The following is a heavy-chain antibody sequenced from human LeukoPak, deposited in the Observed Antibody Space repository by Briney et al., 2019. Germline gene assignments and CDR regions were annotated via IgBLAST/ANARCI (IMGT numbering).Heavy chain of an antibody. D-gene: IGHD3-3*01. CDR2: VDPEDGET. CDR1: GYTFTDYY. CDR3: ATLWDDFWSGGAGY. V-gene: IGHV1-69-2*01. Sequence: ASVKVSCKVSGYTFTDYYMHWVQQAPGKGLEWMGLVDPEDGETIYAEKFQGRVTITTDTSTDTAYMELSSLRSEDTAVYYCATLWDDFWSGGAGYWGQGTLVSVSS. J-gene: IGHJ4*02.